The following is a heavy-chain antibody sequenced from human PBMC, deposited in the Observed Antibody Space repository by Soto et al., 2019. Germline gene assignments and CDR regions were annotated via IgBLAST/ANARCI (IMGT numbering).Heavy chain of an antibody. CDR2: IYWDDDK. J-gene: IGHJ5*02. Sequence: QITLKESGPTLVKPTQPLTLTCTFSGFSLSTSGVGVGWIRQPPGKALEWLALIYWDDDKRYSPSLKSRLTITKDTSKNQLVLTMTNMDPVDTATYYCAHIYSCSGVSCYSNISWLAPWGQGTLVTVSS. V-gene: IGHV2-5*02. CDR1: GFSLSTSGVG. D-gene: IGHD2-15*01. CDR3: AHIYSCSGVSCYSNISWLAP.